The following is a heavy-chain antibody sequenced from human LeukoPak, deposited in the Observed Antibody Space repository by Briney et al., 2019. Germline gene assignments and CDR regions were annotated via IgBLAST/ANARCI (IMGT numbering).Heavy chain of an antibody. D-gene: IGHD5-12*01. Sequence: GGTLRLSCAAIGFTSNYWMHWVRQAPGKGLVWVSRISGDGSTTFYADSVKGRFTISRDNSKNTLYLQMNSLRAEDTAVYYCTRGYSGYGNFDCWGQGTLVTVSS. CDR2: ISGDGSTT. CDR3: TRGYSGYGNFDC. J-gene: IGHJ4*02. CDR1: GFTSNYW. V-gene: IGHV3-74*01.